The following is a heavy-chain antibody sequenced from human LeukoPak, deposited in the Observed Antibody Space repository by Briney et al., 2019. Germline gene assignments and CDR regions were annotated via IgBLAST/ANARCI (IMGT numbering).Heavy chain of an antibody. V-gene: IGHV1-69*13. J-gene: IGHJ6*03. CDR1: GGTFSSYA. CDR3: ARRSTAVISYNYYMDV. CDR2: IIPIFGTA. Sequence: SVKVSCKASGGTFSSYAISWVRQAPGQGLEWMGGIIPIFGTANYAQKFQGRVTITADESTSTAYMELSSLRSEDTAVYYSARRSTAVISYNYYMDVWGKGTTVTVSS. D-gene: IGHD4-23*01.